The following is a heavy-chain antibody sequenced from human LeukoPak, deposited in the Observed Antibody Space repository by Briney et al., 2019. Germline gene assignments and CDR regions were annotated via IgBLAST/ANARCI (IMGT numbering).Heavy chain of an antibody. CDR1: AFTFSSYA. CDR3: AKDYYGSGSYQNDAFDI. Sequence: GGSLRLSCAASAFTFSSYAMNWVRQAPGKGLEWVSAISGSGGSTYYADSVKGRFTISRDNSKNTLYLQMNSLRAEDTAVYYCAKDYYGSGSYQNDAFDIWGQGTMVTVSS. D-gene: IGHD3-10*01. CDR2: ISGSGGST. J-gene: IGHJ3*02. V-gene: IGHV3-23*01.